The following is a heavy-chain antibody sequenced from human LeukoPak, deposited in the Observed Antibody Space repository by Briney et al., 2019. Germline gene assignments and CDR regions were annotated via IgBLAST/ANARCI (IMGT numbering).Heavy chain of an antibody. CDR3: ARVPYVSGTFDY. D-gene: IGHD3-10*01. CDR2: ISHDGSSE. J-gene: IGHJ4*02. V-gene: IGHV3-30-3*01. Sequence: GGSLRLSCAASGFTFSSHVIHWVRQAPGKGLEWVAVISHDGSSEYYGDSVKGRFTIFRDNSKNTLYLQMNSLRTEDTAVYYCARVPYVSGTFDYWGQGTLVTVSS. CDR1: GFTFSSHV.